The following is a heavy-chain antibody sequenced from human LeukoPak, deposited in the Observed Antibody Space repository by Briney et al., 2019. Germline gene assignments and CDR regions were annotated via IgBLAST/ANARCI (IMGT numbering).Heavy chain of an antibody. CDR1: GFTFSSYA. V-gene: IGHV3-23*01. Sequence: HSGGSLRLSCAASGFTFSSYAMSWVRQAPGKGLEWVSAISGSGGSTYYADSVKGRFTTSRDNSKNTLYLQMNSLRAEDTAVYYCAKDSGYYYDSSGYPSDYWGQGTLVTVSS. J-gene: IGHJ4*02. CDR2: ISGSGGST. D-gene: IGHD3-22*01. CDR3: AKDSGYYYDSSGYPSDY.